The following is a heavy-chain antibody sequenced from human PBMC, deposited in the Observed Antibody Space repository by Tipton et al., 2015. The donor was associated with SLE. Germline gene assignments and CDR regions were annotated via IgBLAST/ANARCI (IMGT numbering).Heavy chain of an antibody. CDR3: ARVGPYCSSPSCYFIDS. D-gene: IGHD2-2*01. CDR1: GFTFSSYS. V-gene: IGHV3-48*01. J-gene: IGHJ5*01. CDR2: ISSSSSTI. Sequence: SLRLSCAASGFTFSSYSMNWVRQAPGKGLEWVSYISSSSSTIYYADSVKGRFTISRDNAKNSLYLQVNNLRAEDTAVYYCARVGPYCSSPSCYFIDSWGHGTLVTVSS.